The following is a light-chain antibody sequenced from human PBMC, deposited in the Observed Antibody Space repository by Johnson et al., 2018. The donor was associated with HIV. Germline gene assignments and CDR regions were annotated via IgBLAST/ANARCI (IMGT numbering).Light chain of an antibody. CDR3: GTWDNSLTAYV. CDR2: DNT. J-gene: IGLJ1*01. CDR1: TSKIENNY. V-gene: IGLV1-51*01. Sequence: QSVLTQPPSVSAAPGQKVTISCSGNTSKIENNYVSWYQQFPERAPKLLIYDNTKRPSGIPDRFSGSKSDASATLAITGLQTGDAADDYCGTWDNSLTAYVFGTGTKVTV.